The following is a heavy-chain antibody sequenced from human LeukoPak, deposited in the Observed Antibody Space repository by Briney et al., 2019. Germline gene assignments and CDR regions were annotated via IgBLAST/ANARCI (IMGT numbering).Heavy chain of an antibody. Sequence: SETLSLTCTVSGGSISSSSYYWGWIRQPPGKGLEWIGSIYYSGSTYYNPSLKSRVTISVDTSKNQFSLKLSSVTAADTAVYYCARDLGDYDILTDTDYWGQGTLVTVSS. V-gene: IGHV4-39*07. D-gene: IGHD3-9*01. CDR2: IYYSGST. J-gene: IGHJ4*02. CDR1: GGSISSSSYY. CDR3: ARDLGDYDILTDTDY.